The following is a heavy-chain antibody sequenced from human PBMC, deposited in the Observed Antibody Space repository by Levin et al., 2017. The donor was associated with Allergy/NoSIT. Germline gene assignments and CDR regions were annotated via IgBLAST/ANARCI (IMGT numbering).Heavy chain of an antibody. CDR3: ARVIAAAGTGNAFDI. CDR2: ISYDGSNK. V-gene: IGHV3-30-3*01. J-gene: IGHJ3*02. CDR1: GFTFSSYA. D-gene: IGHD6-13*01. Sequence: GESLKISCAASGFTFSSYAMHWVRQAPGKGLEWVAVISYDGSNKYYADSVKGRFTISRDNSKNTLYLQMNSLRAEDTAVYYCARVIAAAGTGNAFDIWGQGTMVTVSS.